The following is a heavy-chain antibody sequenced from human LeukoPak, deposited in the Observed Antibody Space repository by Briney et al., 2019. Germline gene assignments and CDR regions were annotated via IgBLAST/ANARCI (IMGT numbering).Heavy chain of an antibody. J-gene: IGHJ4*02. CDR3: ARDRIKSGSYYFDY. CDR2: ISGSGSTT. CDR1: AFTFSDYS. Sequence: PEGSLRLSWPASAFTFSDYSMNWVRQAPGEGLEWVSYISGSGSTTYYADSVKGRFTISRDNAKNSMYLQMNSLRAEDTAVYYCARDRIKSGSYYFDYWCQGTVATVSA. V-gene: IGHV3-48*01. D-gene: IGHD2-15*01.